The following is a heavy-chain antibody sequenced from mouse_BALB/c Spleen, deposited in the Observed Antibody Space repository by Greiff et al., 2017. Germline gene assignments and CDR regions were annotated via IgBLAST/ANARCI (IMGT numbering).Heavy chain of an antibody. V-gene: IGHV3-2*02. Sequence: EVQLQESGPGLVKPSQSLSLTCTVTGYSITSDYAWNWIRQFPGNKLEWMGYISYSGSTSYNPSLKSRISITRDTSKNQFFLQLNSVTTEDTATYYCARGGRVWDYWGQGTTLTVSS. J-gene: IGHJ2*01. D-gene: IGHD2-10*02. CDR1: GYSITSDYA. CDR3: ARGGRVWDY. CDR2: ISYSGST.